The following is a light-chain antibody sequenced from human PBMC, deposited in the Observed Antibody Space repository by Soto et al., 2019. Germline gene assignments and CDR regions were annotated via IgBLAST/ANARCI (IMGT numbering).Light chain of an antibody. CDR2: GAS. J-gene: IGKJ1*01. V-gene: IGKV3-20*01. CDR1: QSVTTQ. Sequence: VLTQSPGTLSLSPGERATLSCRASQSVTTQLAWYQQKPGQAPRLIIHGASSRATGVPGRITGSGSGTDFTLSISRLEPEDFAVYYCQQYGGSTRTFGQGTKGDSK. CDR3: QQYGGSTRT.